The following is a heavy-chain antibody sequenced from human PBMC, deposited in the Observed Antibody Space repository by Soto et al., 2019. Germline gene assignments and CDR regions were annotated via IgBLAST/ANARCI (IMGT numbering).Heavy chain of an antibody. J-gene: IGHJ4*02. CDR3: ARVHITGPVDS. D-gene: IGHD1-20*01. V-gene: IGHV4-39*07. CDR1: DDSITSGAYY. CDR2: IQYSGST. Sequence: SETLSLTCTVSDDSITSGAYYWGLIRQPPGKGLEWIGTIQYSGSTYYNPSLKSRVTISVDTPKNQYSLKLRSVTAADTAVYYFARVHITGPVDSWGQGNLVTVSS.